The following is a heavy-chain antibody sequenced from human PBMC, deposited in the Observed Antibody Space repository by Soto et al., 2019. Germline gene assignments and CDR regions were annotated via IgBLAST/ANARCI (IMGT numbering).Heavy chain of an antibody. CDR1: GFSLSNARVG. CDR2: IFPNDEK. J-gene: IGHJ4*02. V-gene: IGHV2-26*01. D-gene: IGHD3-10*01. CDR3: ALRFYFGSGNSPTFYFDY. Sequence: SGPTLVNPTETVTLTCTVSGFSLSNARVGVSWIRQPPGKALEWLAHIFPNDEKSYNTSLKTRLTISKDPSKRQVVLTMTKMNPVDTGTYYFALRFYFGSGNSPTFYFDYWGQGALVTVSS.